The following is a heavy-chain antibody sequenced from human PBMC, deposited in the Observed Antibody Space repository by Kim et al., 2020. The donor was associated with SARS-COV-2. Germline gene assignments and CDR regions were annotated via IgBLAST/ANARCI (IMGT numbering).Heavy chain of an antibody. CDR1: GYSFTSYW. CDR3: ARHGLRASPTTQLVQPTHDNWFDP. D-gene: IGHD6-6*01. J-gene: IGHJ5*02. CDR2: IDPSDSYT. Sequence: GESLKISCKGSGYSFTSYWISWVRQMPGKGLEWMGRIDPSDSYTNYSPSFQGHVTISADKSISTAYLQWSSLKASDTAMYYCARHGLRASPTTQLVQPTHDNWFDPWGQGTLVTVSS. V-gene: IGHV5-10-1*01.